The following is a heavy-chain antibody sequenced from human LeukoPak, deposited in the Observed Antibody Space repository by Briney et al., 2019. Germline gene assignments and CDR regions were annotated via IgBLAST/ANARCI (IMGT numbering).Heavy chain of an antibody. Sequence: GGSLRLSCAASGFTVSSNYMSWVRQAPGKGLEWVSVIYSGGSTYYADSVKGRFTISRDNSKNTLYLQMNSLRAEGTAVYYCAREKIEGYNWNLDYWGQGTLVTVSS. CDR2: IYSGGST. V-gene: IGHV3-53*01. D-gene: IGHD1-20*01. J-gene: IGHJ4*02. CDR3: AREKIEGYNWNLDY. CDR1: GFTVSSNY.